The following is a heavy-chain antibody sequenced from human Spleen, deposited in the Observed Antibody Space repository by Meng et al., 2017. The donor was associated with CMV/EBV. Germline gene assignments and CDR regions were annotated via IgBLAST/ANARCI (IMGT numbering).Heavy chain of an antibody. Sequence: GESLKISCAASGFTFSNAWMSWVRQAPGKGLEWVGRIKSKTDGGTTDYAAPVKGRFTISRDDSKNSLYLQMNSLKTEDTAVYYCVTCSSTSCYSYFDYWGQGTLVTVSS. J-gene: IGHJ4*02. D-gene: IGHD2-2*01. CDR3: VTCSSTSCYSYFDY. CDR2: IKSKTDGGTT. CDR1: GFTFSNAW. V-gene: IGHV3-15*01.